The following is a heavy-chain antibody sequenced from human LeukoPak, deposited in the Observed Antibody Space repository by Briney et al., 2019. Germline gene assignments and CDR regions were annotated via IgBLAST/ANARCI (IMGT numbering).Heavy chain of an antibody. Sequence: PGGSLRLSCAASGFTISDFYMTWIRQAPGKGLEWVSYISNRGSTIYYADSVRGRFTISRDNAKNSLYLQMNSLRAEDTAVYYCARSADRSGYFREITLYYFDYWGQGTLVTVSS. V-gene: IGHV3-11*01. CDR3: ARSADRSGYFREITLYYFDY. J-gene: IGHJ4*02. CDR2: ISNRGSTI. D-gene: IGHD3-22*01. CDR1: GFTISDFY.